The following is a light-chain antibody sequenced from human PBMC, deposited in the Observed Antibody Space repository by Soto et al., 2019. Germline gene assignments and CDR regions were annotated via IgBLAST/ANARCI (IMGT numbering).Light chain of an antibody. CDR3: QQSYSTPLT. CDR2: AAS. CDR1: QSISSY. V-gene: IGKV1-39*01. Sequence: DIQMTQSPSSLSASVGDRVTITCRASQSISSYLNWYQQKPGKAPKLLIYAASSLQSGVPSRFSGSGSGTDFTLTISSLQHEDFATYYCQQSYSTPLTLGQGTRLEIK. J-gene: IGKJ5*01.